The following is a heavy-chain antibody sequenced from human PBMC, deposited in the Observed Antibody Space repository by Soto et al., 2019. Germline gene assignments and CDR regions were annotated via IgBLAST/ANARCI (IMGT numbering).Heavy chain of an antibody. V-gene: IGHV1-46*01. J-gene: IGHJ3*02. Sequence: QVQLVQSGAEVKKPGASVKVSCKASGYTFTNYYMHWVRQAPGQGLEWMRIINPSGGNTNNAQKFQGRVTMTRNTSTSTVYMELRSLRSEDTAVYYCASTLPIAAAGNHPFDIWGQGTMITVSS. CDR2: INPSGGNT. CDR1: GYTFTNYY. CDR3: ASTLPIAAAGNHPFDI. D-gene: IGHD6-13*01.